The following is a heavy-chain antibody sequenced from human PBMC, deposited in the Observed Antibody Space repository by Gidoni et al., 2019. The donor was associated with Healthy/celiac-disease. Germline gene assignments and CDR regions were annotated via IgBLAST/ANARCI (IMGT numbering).Heavy chain of an antibody. D-gene: IGHD6-19*01. Sequence: EVQLVESGGGLVKPGGSLRRSCAASGFPFSRYSVNWVGRAPGKGLEWVSSISSSSSYIYYADSVKGRFTISRDNAKNSMYLQMNSLRAEDTAVYYCARDPAGRSGWYGMDVWGQGTTVTVSS. J-gene: IGHJ6*02. V-gene: IGHV3-21*01. CDR2: ISSSSSYI. CDR1: GFPFSRYS. CDR3: ARDPAGRSGWYGMDV.